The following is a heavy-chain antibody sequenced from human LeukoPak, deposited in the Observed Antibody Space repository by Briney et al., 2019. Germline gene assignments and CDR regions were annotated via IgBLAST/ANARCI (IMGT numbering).Heavy chain of an antibody. CDR3: AKADQYDFWSGYARYFDY. D-gene: IGHD3-3*01. V-gene: IGHV3-23*01. J-gene: IGHJ4*02. CDR1: GFTFSSYA. Sequence: GGSLRLSCTASGFTFSSYAMSWVRQAPGKGLEWVSVISGSGGSTYYADSVKGRFTISRDNSKNTLYLQMNSLRAEDTAVYCCAKADQYDFWSGYARYFDYWGQGTLVTVSS. CDR2: ISGSGGST.